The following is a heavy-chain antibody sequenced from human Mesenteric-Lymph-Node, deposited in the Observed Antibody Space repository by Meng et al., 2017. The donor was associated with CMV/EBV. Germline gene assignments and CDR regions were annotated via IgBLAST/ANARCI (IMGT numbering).Heavy chain of an antibody. D-gene: IGHD3-9*01. CDR3: AAGEVDPSGDISFGMDV. Sequence: SVKVSCKASGFTFTTSAVQWVRQALGHRLEWIGWIVAGSGNTNHAQNFQERVTITRDMSTSTPYMELSGLRPEDTAVYFCAAGEVDPSGDISFGMDVWGQGTTVTVSS. CDR2: IVAGSGNT. J-gene: IGHJ6*02. CDR1: GFTFTTSA. V-gene: IGHV1-58*01.